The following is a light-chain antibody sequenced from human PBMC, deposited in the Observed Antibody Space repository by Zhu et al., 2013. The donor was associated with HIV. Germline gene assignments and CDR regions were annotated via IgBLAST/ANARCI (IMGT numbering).Light chain of an antibody. J-gene: IGKJ2*01. CDR2: GAS. CDR1: QSLSSSY. Sequence: EIVMTQSPATLSVSPGERATLSCRASQSLSSSYLAWYQQKPGQAPRLLIYGASSRATGIPDRFSGSGSGTDFTLTISRLEPEDFAVYYCQQYGSSPYTFGQGTKLEIK. V-gene: IGKV3-20*01. CDR3: QQYGSSPYT.